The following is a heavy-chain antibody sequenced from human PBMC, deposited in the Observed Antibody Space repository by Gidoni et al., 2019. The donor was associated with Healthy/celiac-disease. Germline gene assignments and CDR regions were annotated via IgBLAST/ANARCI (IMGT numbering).Heavy chain of an antibody. V-gene: IGHV3-23*04. Sequence: EVQLVESGGGLVQPGGSMRLSCAASGFTFGSYAMSWVRQAPGKGLEGVSAISGSGGSTYYADSVKGRFTISRDNSKNTLYLQMNSLRAEDTAVYYCAKENTMVRGVITRFDYWGQGTLVTVSS. CDR2: ISGSGGST. J-gene: IGHJ4*02. CDR3: AKENTMVRGVITRFDY. CDR1: GFTFGSYA. D-gene: IGHD3-10*01.